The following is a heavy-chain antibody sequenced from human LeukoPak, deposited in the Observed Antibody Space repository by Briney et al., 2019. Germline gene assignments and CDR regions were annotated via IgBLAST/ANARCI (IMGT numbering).Heavy chain of an antibody. V-gene: IGHV3-23*01. D-gene: IGHD2-2*01. Sequence: PGGSLRLSCAAPGFTFSSYAMNWVRQAPGKGLEWVSFINGGGGSAYYADSVKGRFTISRDNSKNTLYLQMNSLRAEDTAVYYCAKDYRGLVVPTVFDYWGQGTLVTVSS. J-gene: IGHJ4*02. CDR2: INGGGGSA. CDR3: AKDYRGLVVPTVFDY. CDR1: GFTFSSYA.